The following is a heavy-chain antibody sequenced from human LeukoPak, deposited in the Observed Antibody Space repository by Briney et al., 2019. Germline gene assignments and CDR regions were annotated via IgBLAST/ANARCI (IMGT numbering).Heavy chain of an antibody. D-gene: IGHD2-8*01. V-gene: IGHV3-73*01. Sequence: GGSLRLSCGASGFSFSASSMHWVRQAPGKGLEWVGRIRSKANGYATHFAASVDGRFTVSRDDSKNTIYLHMNSLKTEDTGVCYCASGGGVLAAFDIWGQGTMVLVSS. CDR1: GFSFSASS. CDR2: IRSKANGYAT. CDR3: ASGGGVLAAFDI. J-gene: IGHJ3*02.